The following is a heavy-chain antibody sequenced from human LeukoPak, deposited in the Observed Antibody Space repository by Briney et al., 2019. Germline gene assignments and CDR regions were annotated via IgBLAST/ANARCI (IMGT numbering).Heavy chain of an antibody. D-gene: IGHD3-3*01. V-gene: IGHV4-59*01. CDR3: ARDLGYDFWSGPGSFDP. Sequence: SETLSLSCTASGFSISSYYWSWIRQPPGKGLEWIWYVYYSGSTNYNPSLKSRVTISVDTSKNQFSLKLSSVTAADTAVYYCARDLGYDFWSGPGSFDPWGQGTLVTVSS. CDR1: GFSISSYY. J-gene: IGHJ5*02. CDR2: VYYSGST.